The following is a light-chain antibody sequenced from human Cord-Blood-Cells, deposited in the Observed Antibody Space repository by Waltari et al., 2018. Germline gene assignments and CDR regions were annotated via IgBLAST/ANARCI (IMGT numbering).Light chain of an antibody. CDR3: SSYTSSSTRVV. V-gene: IGLV2-14*01. Sequence: QSALTQPASVSGSPGQSITISCTGTSSDVGGYNNVSWYQQHPGKAPKLMIYDSSNRPSGVSNRFSGSKSGNTASLTISGLQAEDEADYYCSSYTSSSTRVVFGGGTKLTVL. J-gene: IGLJ2*01. CDR2: DSS. CDR1: SSDVGGYNN.